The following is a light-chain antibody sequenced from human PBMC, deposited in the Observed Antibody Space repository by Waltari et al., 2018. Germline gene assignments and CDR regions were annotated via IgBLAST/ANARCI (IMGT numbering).Light chain of an antibody. CDR2: WAS. CDR1: QSVLSSSNNKDY. V-gene: IGKV4-1*01. CDR3: QQYYSTPPRT. Sequence: DIVMTQSPDSLAVSLGERATINCKSSQSVLSSSNNKDYLAWYQQKPGQPPKLLIYWASTRESGVPDRFSGSGSGTDFTLTISSLQAEDVAVYDCQQYYSTPPRTFGQGTKVEIK. J-gene: IGKJ1*01.